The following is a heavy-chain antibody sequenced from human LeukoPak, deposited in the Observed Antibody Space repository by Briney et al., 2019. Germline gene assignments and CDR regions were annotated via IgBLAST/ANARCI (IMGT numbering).Heavy chain of an antibody. D-gene: IGHD2-2*01. Sequence: GASVTVSCTASGGTFSSYAISWVRQAPGQGLEWMGGIIPIFGTANYAQKFQGRVTITADESTSTAYMELSSLRSEDTAVYYCARSRASYYYYYGMDVWGQGTTVTVSS. J-gene: IGHJ6*02. CDR2: IIPIFGTA. CDR3: ARSRASYYYYYGMDV. CDR1: GGTFSSYA. V-gene: IGHV1-69*13.